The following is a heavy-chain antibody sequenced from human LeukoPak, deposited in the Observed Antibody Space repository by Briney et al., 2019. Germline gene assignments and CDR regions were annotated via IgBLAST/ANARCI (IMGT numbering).Heavy chain of an antibody. D-gene: IGHD5-24*01. J-gene: IGHJ3*02. CDR2: IYYSGST. V-gene: IGHV4-30-4*08. Sequence: SETLSLTCTVSGGSISSGDYYWSWIRQPPGKGLEWIGYIYYSGSTYYNPSLKSRVTISVDTSKNQFSLKLSSVTAADTAVYYCASQEMATQVGAFDIWGQGTMVTVSS. CDR3: ASQEMATQVGAFDI. CDR1: GGSISSGDYY.